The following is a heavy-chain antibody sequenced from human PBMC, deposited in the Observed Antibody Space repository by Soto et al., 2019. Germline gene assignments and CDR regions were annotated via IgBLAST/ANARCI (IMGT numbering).Heavy chain of an antibody. Sequence: QVQLVESGGGVVQPGRSLRLSCAASGFTFSSYAMHWVRQAPGKGLEWVAVISYDGSNKYYADSVKGRFTISRDNSKNTLYLQMNSLRAEDTVVYYCARELPGYSSSWRQSYWYFDLWGRGTLVTVSS. D-gene: IGHD6-13*01. J-gene: IGHJ2*01. CDR3: ARELPGYSSSWRQSYWYFDL. CDR1: GFTFSSYA. CDR2: ISYDGSNK. V-gene: IGHV3-30-3*01.